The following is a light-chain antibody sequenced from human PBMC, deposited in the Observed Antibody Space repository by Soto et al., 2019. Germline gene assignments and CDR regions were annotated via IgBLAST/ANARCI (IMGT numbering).Light chain of an antibody. Sequence: EIVLTQSPGTLSLSPGERSTLSCRASQSVSSSYLAWYQQKPGQAPRLLIYGASSRDTGIPDRVSGRGSGTDVTRTISRLETEDVAVYYCQQYGSSPTTFGQGTKVDIK. CDR3: QQYGSSPTT. CDR1: QSVSSSY. V-gene: IGKV3-20*01. J-gene: IGKJ1*01. CDR2: GAS.